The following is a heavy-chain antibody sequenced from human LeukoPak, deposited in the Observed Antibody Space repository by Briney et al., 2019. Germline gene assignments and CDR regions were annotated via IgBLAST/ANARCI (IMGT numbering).Heavy chain of an antibody. D-gene: IGHD6-19*01. V-gene: IGHV1-8*03. Sequence: ASVKVSCKASGYTFTSYYLYWVRQAPGQGLEWMGWMNPNSGNTGYAQKFQGRVTITRNTSISTAFMELSSLRSEDTAVYYCARRAVGNSYYYSMDVWGRGTTVTVPS. J-gene: IGHJ6*03. CDR2: MNPNSGNT. CDR1: GYTFTSYY. CDR3: ARRAVGNSYYYSMDV.